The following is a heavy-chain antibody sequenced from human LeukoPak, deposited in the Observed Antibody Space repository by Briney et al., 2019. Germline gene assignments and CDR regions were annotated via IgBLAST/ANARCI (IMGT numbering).Heavy chain of an antibody. CDR2: ISISDSTI. CDR3: ARDRGYSTFDF. D-gene: IGHD5-18*01. J-gene: IGHJ3*01. V-gene: IGHV3-48*03. CDR1: GFTLSSFE. Sequence: PGGSLRLSCAASGFTLSSFEMNWVRQAPGKGLEWVSYISISDSTISYADSVKGRFTISRDNAKNSLYLQMNSLRAEDTAVYYCARDRGYSTFDFWGQGTMVTVSS.